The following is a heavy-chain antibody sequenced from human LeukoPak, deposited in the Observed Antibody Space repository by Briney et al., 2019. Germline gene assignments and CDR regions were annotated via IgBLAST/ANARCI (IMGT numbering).Heavy chain of an antibody. CDR1: GFTFSNYW. CDR2: INERATII. V-gene: IGHV3-74*01. D-gene: IGHD3-16*01. CDR3: VRDLILVWTPGDDFDH. Sequence: GGSLRLSCAASGFTFSNYWMHWVRQAPGKGLEWVSRINERATIISYADSVKGRFTISRENARNTLYLQMNSLTAEDTAAYYCVRDLILVWTPGDDFDHWGQGTLVTVSS. J-gene: IGHJ4*02.